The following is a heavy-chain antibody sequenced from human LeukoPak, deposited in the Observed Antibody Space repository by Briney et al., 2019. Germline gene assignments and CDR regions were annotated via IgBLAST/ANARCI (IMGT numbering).Heavy chain of an antibody. Sequence: GGSLRLSCAASGFTFSSYGMHWVRQAPGKGLEWVAVISYDGSNKYYADSVKGRFAISRDNSKNTLYLQMNSLRAEDTAVYYCAMGSLVPHDFDYWGQGTLVTVSS. CDR3: AMGSLVPHDFDY. CDR1: GFTFSSYG. CDR2: ISYDGSNK. D-gene: IGHD3-10*01. J-gene: IGHJ4*02. V-gene: IGHV3-30*03.